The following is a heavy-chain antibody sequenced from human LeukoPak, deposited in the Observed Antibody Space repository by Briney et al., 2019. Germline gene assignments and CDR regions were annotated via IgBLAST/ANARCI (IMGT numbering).Heavy chain of an antibody. V-gene: IGHV5-10-1*01. Sequence: GESLKISCKGSGYSFTTYWISWVRQMPGKGLEWMGRIDPSDSYTNYSPSFQGHVTISADKSISTAYLQWSSLKASDTAMYYCARHYTSSWYFDSWGQGTLVTVS. CDR2: IDPSDSYT. J-gene: IGHJ4*02. CDR1: GYSFTTYW. D-gene: IGHD6-13*01. CDR3: ARHYTSSWYFDS.